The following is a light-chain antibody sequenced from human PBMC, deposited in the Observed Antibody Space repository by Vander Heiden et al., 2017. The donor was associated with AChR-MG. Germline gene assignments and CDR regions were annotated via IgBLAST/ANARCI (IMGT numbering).Light chain of an antibody. CDR2: WAS. CDR3: QQYYNTPFT. J-gene: IGKJ3*01. CDR1: QSVLYNYNNKNF. V-gene: IGKV4-1*01. Sequence: DIVMTQSPGPLAVSLGERAAINCKSSQSVLYNYNNKNFLAWYQQKPGQPPKLLISWASNRASGVPDRFSGSGSGTDFTLTISSLQAEDVAIYYCQQYYNTPFTFGPGTKVDIK.